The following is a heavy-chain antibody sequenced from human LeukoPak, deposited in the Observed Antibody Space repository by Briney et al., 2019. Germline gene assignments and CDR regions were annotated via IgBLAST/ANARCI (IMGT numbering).Heavy chain of an antibody. CDR3: ARDLSATIRAYDY. D-gene: IGHD1-26*01. Sequence: GGSLRLSCAASGFILSDYNMNWVRQAPGKGPEWVSFIAISGSYITYADSVKGRFTISRDNAKNSLYLQMNSLRAEDTAVYYCARDLSATIRAYDYWGQGTLVTVSS. CDR1: GFILSDYN. J-gene: IGHJ4*02. V-gene: IGHV3-21*01. CDR2: IAISGSYI.